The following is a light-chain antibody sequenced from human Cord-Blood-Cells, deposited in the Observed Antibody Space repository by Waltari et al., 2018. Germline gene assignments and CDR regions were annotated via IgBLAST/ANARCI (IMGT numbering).Light chain of an antibody. CDR3: QQSYSTLPFT. Sequence: GDRVTITCRASQSISSYLNWYQQKPGKAPKLLIYAASSLQSGVPSRFSGSGSGTDFTLTISRLQPEDFATYFCQQSYSTLPFTFGPGTKVDNK. V-gene: IGKV1-39*01. J-gene: IGKJ3*01. CDR1: QSISSY. CDR2: AAS.